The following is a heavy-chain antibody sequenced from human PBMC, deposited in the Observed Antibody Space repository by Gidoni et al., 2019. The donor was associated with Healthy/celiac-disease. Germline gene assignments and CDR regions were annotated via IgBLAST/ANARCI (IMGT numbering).Heavy chain of an antibody. CDR2: INHSGST. CDR3: ARGLSSGWDDAFDI. D-gene: IGHD6-19*01. V-gene: IGHV4-34*01. CDR1: GGSFSGYY. Sequence: QVQLQQWGAGLFKPSETLSLTCAVYGGSFSGYYWSWIRQPPGKGLEWIGEINHSGSTNYNPSLKSRVTISVDTSKNQFSLKLSSVTAADTAVYYCARGLSSGWDDAFDIWGQGTMVTVSS. J-gene: IGHJ3*02.